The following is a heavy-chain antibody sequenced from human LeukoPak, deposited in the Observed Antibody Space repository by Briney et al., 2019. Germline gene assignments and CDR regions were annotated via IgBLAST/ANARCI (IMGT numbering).Heavy chain of an antibody. CDR1: GFTFSSYS. V-gene: IGHV3-21*01. D-gene: IGHD2-2*01. CDR2: ISSSSSYI. J-gene: IGHJ6*03. CDR3: ARDRNYCSSTSCYPYYYYYYMDV. Sequence: GGSLRLSCAASGFTFSSYSMNWVRQAPGKGLEWVSSISSSSSYICYADSVKGRFTISRDNAKNSLYLQMNSLRAEDTAVYYCARDRNYCSSTSCYPYYYYYYMDVWGKGTTVTVSS.